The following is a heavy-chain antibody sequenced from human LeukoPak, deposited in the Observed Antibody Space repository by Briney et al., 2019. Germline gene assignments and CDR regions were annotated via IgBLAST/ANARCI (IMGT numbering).Heavy chain of an antibody. D-gene: IGHD6-19*01. CDR2: ISYDGSDK. CDR3: ARDPTTLAAQWLVQGYFDY. J-gene: IGHJ4*02. Sequence: PGGSLRLSCAASGFTFSSYAMHWVRQAPGKGLERVAVISYDGSDKYYADSVKGRFTISRDNSKNTLYLQMNSQRAEDTAVYYCARDPTTLAAQWLVQGYFDYWGQGTLVTVSS. CDR1: GFTFSSYA. V-gene: IGHV3-30-3*01.